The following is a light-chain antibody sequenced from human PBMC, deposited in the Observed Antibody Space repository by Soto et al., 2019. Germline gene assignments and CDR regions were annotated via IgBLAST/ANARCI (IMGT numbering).Light chain of an antibody. V-gene: IGKV1-5*01. Sequence: DIKVTQSPSTLSASVGDRVTITCRASQSISSWLAWYQQKPGKAPKLLIYDASSLESGVPSRFSGSGSGTEFTLTISSLQPDDFATYYCQQYNSYTWTFGQGTKVDVK. CDR3: QQYNSYTWT. CDR2: DAS. J-gene: IGKJ1*01. CDR1: QSISSW.